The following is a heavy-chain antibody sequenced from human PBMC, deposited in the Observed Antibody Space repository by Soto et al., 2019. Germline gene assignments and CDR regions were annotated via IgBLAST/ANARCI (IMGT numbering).Heavy chain of an antibody. CDR1: SGSISSYY. Sequence: QVQLQESGPGLVKPSETLSLTCTVSSGSISSYYWSWIRQPPGKGLEWIGYIFYSGRITYNPSLKSRVTISIDTTKKQFSLRMTSVTAADTAVYYCARVDSNSRYWWFDPWGQGTLVAVSS. D-gene: IGHD6-13*01. J-gene: IGHJ5*02. CDR2: IFYSGRI. CDR3: ARVDSNSRYWWFDP. V-gene: IGHV4-59*01.